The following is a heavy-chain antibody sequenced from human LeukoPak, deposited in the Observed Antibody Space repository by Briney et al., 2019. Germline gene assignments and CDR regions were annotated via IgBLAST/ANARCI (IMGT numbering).Heavy chain of an antibody. Sequence: SVKVSCKSSGGTFISYAISWVRQPPGQGREWVGGIIPIFGTANYAQKFQGRVRITADESTSTAYMELSSLRSEDTAVYYCASPRKQLVHYYYGMDVWGQGTTVTVSS. J-gene: IGHJ6*02. CDR1: GGTFISYA. D-gene: IGHD6-13*01. V-gene: IGHV1-69*13. CDR2: IIPIFGTA. CDR3: ASPRKQLVHYYYGMDV.